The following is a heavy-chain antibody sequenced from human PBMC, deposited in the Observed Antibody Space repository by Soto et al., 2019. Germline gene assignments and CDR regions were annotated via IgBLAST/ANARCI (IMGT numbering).Heavy chain of an antibody. V-gene: IGHV3-7*05. CDR1: GFTFSSYW. Sequence: SLRLSCAASGFTFSSYWMSWVRQAPGKGLEWVANIKQDGSEKYYVDSVKGRFTISRDNAKNSLYLQMNSLRAEDTAVYYCARDLLTKWDPGAFDIWGQGTMVSV. D-gene: IGHD1-26*01. CDR2: IKQDGSEK. J-gene: IGHJ3*02. CDR3: ARDLLTKWDPGAFDI.